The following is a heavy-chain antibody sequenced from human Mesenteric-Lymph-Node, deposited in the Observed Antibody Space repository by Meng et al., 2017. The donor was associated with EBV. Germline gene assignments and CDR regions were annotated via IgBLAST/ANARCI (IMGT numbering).Heavy chain of an antibody. Sequence: EWQLEGCVGGLVPPRWSLSTSAASCGFTFSNYALSWVRQAPGKGLEWVSGISGSGGSTYYADSVKGRFTISRDTSKNTLYLQMNSLRAEDTAVYYCAKRRGGSNDYWGQGTLVTVSS. V-gene: IGHV3-23*04. J-gene: IGHJ4*02. CDR2: ISGSGGST. CDR3: AKRRGGSNDY. CDR1: GFTFSNYA. D-gene: IGHD1-26*01.